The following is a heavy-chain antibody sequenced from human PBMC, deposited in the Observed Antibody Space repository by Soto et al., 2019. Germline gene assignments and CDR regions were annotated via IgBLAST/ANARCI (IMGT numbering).Heavy chain of an antibody. CDR3: ARTMIIFPPSATSPSYYFDY. CDR1: GGSISSGDYY. V-gene: IGHV4-30-4*01. CDR2: IYYSGST. J-gene: IGHJ4*02. D-gene: IGHD3-22*01. Sequence: QVQLQESGPGLVKPSQTLSLTCTVSGGSISSGDYYWSWIRQPPGKGLEWIGYIYYSGSTYYNPSLKSRVTISVDTSKNQFSLKLSSVTAADTAVYYCARTMIIFPPSATSPSYYFDYWGQGTLVTVSS.